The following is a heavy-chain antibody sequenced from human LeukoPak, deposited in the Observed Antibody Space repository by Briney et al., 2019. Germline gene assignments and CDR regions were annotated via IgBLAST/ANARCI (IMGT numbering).Heavy chain of an antibody. CDR3: ARGAMATTPFFDY. CDR1: GGSVRSYY. V-gene: IGHV4-59*02. J-gene: IGHJ4*02. D-gene: IGHD5-24*01. Sequence: SETLSLTCTVSGGSVRSYYWSWIRQPPGKGLEWIGHIHYSGTTNYNPSLKSRVTMSLDTSRNQFSLKLTSLTAADTAVYYCARGAMATTPFFDYWGQGTLVTVSS. CDR2: IHYSGTT.